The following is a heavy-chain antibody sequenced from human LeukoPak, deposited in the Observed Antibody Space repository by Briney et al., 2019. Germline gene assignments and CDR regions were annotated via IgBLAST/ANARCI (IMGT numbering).Heavy chain of an antibody. D-gene: IGHD1-26*01. CDR1: GFNFYIYA. CDR2: LSGTGNT. J-gene: IGHJ4*02. CDR3: ARERYSDY. Sequence: PGGSLRLSCAASGFNFYIYAMSWVRQAPGKGLEWVSSLSGTGNTYYADSVKGRFTISRDNAKNSLYLQMNSLRDEDTAVYYCARERYSDYWGQGTLVTVSS. V-gene: IGHV3-23*01.